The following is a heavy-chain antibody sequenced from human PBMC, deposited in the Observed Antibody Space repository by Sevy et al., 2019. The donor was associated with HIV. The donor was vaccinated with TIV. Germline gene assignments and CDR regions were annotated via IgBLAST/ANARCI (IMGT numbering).Heavy chain of an antibody. Sequence: SETLFLTCSVSGGSISSYFWTWVRQSPGKGLEWIGNIYFTGNTDYSPSLKSRVTLSLDTSKSQFSLTLKSVTAADTAIYFCARDSTTRPRVLDYWGQGTLGTVSS. D-gene: IGHD1-1*01. V-gene: IGHV4-59*01. CDR2: IYFTGNT. J-gene: IGHJ4*02. CDR3: ARDSTTRPRVLDY. CDR1: GGSISSYF.